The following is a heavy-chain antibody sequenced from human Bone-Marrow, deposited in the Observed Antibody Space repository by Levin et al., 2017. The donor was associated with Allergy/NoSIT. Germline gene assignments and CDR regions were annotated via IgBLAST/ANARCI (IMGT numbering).Heavy chain of an antibody. CDR1: GFSLTTTEMR. Sequence: QTLSLTCTFSGFSLTTTEMRVSWIRQPPEKALEWLARIDWDDDKFYSTSLKTRLTISKDTSKNQVVLTMTNMDPVDTATYYCAREQGILTGNNAFDIWGQGTMVTVSS. V-gene: IGHV2-70*04. CDR3: AREQGILTGNNAFDI. J-gene: IGHJ3*02. CDR2: IDWDDDK. D-gene: IGHD3-9*01.